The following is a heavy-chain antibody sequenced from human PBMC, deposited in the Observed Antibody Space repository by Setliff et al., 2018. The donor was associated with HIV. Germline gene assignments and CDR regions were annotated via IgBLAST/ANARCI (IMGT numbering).Heavy chain of an antibody. CDR3: ARGKGSWVLLRWFDP. J-gene: IGHJ5*02. D-gene: IGHD3-10*01. CDR2: INHSGST. Sequence: ETLSLTCAVYGGSFSGYYWTWIRQPPGKGLEWIGEINHSGSTNYNPSLKSRVTISVDTSKNQFSLKLSSVTAADTAVYYCARGKGSWVLLRWFDPWGQGTLVTVSS. CDR1: GGSFSGYY. V-gene: IGHV4-34*01.